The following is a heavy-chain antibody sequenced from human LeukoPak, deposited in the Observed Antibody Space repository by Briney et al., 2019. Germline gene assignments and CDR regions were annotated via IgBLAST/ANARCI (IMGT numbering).Heavy chain of an antibody. CDR1: GYTFTDYY. CDR2: INPNSGGT. D-gene: IGHD5-24*01. CDR3: AIQRWLQAAGLDY. V-gene: IGHV1-2*02. J-gene: IGHJ4*02. Sequence: ASVKVSCKASGYTFTDYYMHWVRQAPGQGLEWMGWINPNSGGTNYAQKFQGRVTMTRDTSISTAYMELSRLRSDDTAVYYCAIQRWLQAAGLDYWGQGTLVTVSS.